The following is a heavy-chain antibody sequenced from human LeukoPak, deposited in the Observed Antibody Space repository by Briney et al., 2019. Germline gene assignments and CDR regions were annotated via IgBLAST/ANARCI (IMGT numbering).Heavy chain of an antibody. V-gene: IGHV3-9*03. CDR2: ISWNSGSI. Sequence: GRSLRLSCAASGFTFDDYAMHWVRQAPGKGLGWVSGISWNSGSIGYADSVKGRFTISRDNAKNSLYLQMNSLRAEDMALYYCAKDTVGLTLGGMDVWGKGTTVTVSS. CDR3: AKDTVGLTLGGMDV. CDR1: GFTFDDYA. J-gene: IGHJ6*04. D-gene: IGHD3-9*01.